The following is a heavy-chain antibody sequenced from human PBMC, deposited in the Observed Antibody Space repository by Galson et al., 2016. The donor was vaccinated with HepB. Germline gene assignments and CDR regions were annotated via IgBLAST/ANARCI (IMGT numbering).Heavy chain of an antibody. CDR1: GFSVYV. CDR2: FSGYDSSA. D-gene: IGHD2/OR15-2a*01. Sequence: SLRLSCAASGFSVYVMSWVRQAPGKGLEWVATFSGYDSSAFYADSVKGRFIISRDNSKNTLYLQMNSLRAEDPAVYYCARDNNYYYGMDVWGQGTTVTVSS. CDR3: ARDNNYYYGMDV. J-gene: IGHJ6*02. V-gene: IGHV3-23*01.